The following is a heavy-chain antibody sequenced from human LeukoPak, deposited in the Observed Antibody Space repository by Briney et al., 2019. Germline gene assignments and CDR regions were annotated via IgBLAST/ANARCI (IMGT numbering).Heavy chain of an antibody. CDR2: IRSEAYGGTP. CDR1: GFTFGDYA. V-gene: IGHV3-49*04. CDR3: TRDQTPYY. Sequence: GGSLRLSCTASGFTFGDYAMTWVRQAPGKGLEWVGFIRSEAYGGTPEYAASVKGRFTISRDDSKSIAYLQMSSLKTEDTAVYYCTRDQTPYYWGQGTLVTVSS. J-gene: IGHJ4*02.